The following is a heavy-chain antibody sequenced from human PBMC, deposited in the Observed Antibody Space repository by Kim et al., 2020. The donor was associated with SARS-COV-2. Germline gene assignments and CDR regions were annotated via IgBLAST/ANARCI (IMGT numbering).Heavy chain of an antibody. CDR1: GGSFSGYY. CDR2: INHSGST. Sequence: SETLSLTCAVYGGSFSGYYWSWIRQPPGKGLEWIGEINHSGSTNYNPSLKSRVTISVDTSKNQFSLKLSSVTAADTAVYYCARDRYCSSTSCAVWYFDLWGRGTLVTVSS. D-gene: IGHD2-2*01. CDR3: ARDRYCSSTSCAVWYFDL. J-gene: IGHJ2*01. V-gene: IGHV4-34*01.